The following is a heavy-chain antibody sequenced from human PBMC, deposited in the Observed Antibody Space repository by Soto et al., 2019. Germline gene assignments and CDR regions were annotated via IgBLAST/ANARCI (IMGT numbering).Heavy chain of an antibody. V-gene: IGHV3-23*01. D-gene: IGHD1-20*01. Sequence: GGSLRLSCEASGFTLRNYAMTWVRQAPGKGLEWVSLISANDVGTYYAESVKTRFTISTDQSRNTAYLQMDSLRADDTAIYYCAKAKNDYNWDNRPPFDYWGQGTLVTVSS. CDR2: ISANDVGT. J-gene: IGHJ4*02. CDR3: AKAKNDYNWDNRPPFDY. CDR1: GFTLRNYA.